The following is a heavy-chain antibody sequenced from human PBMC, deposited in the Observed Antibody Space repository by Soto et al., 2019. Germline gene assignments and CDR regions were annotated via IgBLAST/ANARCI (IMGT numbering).Heavy chain of an antibody. CDR2: ISGSGGST. CDR3: ANRQTQGYPTIDY. V-gene: IGHV3-23*01. CDR1: GFTFSSYA. Sequence: EVQLLESGGGLVQPGGSLRLSCAASGFTFSSYAMSWVRQAPGKGLEWVSAISGSGGSTYYADSVKGRFTISRDNSKNTMYLQMNSLRAEDTAVYYCANRQTQGYPTIDYWGQGTLVTVSS. D-gene: IGHD3-16*02. J-gene: IGHJ4*02.